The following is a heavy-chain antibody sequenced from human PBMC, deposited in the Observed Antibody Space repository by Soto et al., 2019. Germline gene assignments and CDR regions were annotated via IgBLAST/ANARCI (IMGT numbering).Heavy chain of an antibody. Sequence: GASVKVSCKVSGYTLTELSMHWVRQAPGKGLEWMGGFDPEDGETIYAQKFQGRVTMTEDTSTDTAYMGLSSLRSEDTAVYYCATDPVGSSWYWYWGQGTLVTVSS. J-gene: IGHJ4*02. V-gene: IGHV1-24*01. CDR1: GYTLTELS. CDR3: ATDPVGSSWYWY. D-gene: IGHD6-13*01. CDR2: FDPEDGET.